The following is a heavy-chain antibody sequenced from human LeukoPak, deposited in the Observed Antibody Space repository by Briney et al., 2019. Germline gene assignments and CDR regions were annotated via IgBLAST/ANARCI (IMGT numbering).Heavy chain of an antibody. V-gene: IGHV3-21*06. CDR3: ARDSGYDWHSESFHYGYGMGI. J-gene: IGHJ6*01. CDR2: ISSGTTYI. CDR1: GFSFHTYN. D-gene: IGHD5-12*01. Sequence: GGSLRLACAASGFSFHTYNINWVRQAPGKGLEWVSSISSGTTYIYYAGSLKGRFTISRDNSKNSLSLQMTRRRAEDTAVYYCARDSGYDWHSESFHYGYGMGIWGPRATVTVSS.